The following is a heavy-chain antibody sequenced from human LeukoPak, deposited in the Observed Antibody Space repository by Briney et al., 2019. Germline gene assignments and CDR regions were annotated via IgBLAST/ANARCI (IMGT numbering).Heavy chain of an antibody. Sequence: GGSLRLSCAASGFTFNTYTMNWVRQAPGKGLEWVSSISSSSGARHYADSVKGRFTISRDNAKNTVYLQMNSLRAEDTAVYYCARAMFSGSDYWGQGTLVTVSS. D-gene: IGHD3-10*02. J-gene: IGHJ4*02. CDR1: GFTFNTYT. CDR2: ISSSSGAR. V-gene: IGHV3-21*01. CDR3: ARAMFSGSDY.